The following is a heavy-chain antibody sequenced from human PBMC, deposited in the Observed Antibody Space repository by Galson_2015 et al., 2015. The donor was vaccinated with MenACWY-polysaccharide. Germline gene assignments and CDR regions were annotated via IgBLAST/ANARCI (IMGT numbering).Heavy chain of an antibody. J-gene: IGHJ4*02. CDR1: GDSVSSNNAA. D-gene: IGHD6-19*01. CDR3: ASQGIAVAGVIDY. CDR2: TYYRSKWYK. Sequence: CAISGDSVSSNNAAWNWIRQSPSRGLEWLGRTYYRSKWYKYYAASVKSRITINVSTSKNQFSLQLTSVTPEDTAMYYCASQGIAVAGVIDYWGQGILVTVSS. V-gene: IGHV6-1*01.